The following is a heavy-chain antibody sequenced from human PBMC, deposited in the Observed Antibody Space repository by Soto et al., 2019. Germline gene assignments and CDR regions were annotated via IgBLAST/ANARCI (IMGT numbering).Heavy chain of an antibody. CDR3: ARECVDTVTSITIPFDY. J-gene: IGHJ4*02. D-gene: IGHD5-12*01. Sequence: PGGSLRLSCGTSGFTFSRCDMNWVRQAPGKGLEWVSFISSSASYMYYADSVKGRFTISRDNSKKSLYLQMNSLRADDTAVYYCARECVDTVTSITIPFDYWGQGALVTVSS. CDR1: GFTFSRCD. V-gene: IGHV3-21*01. CDR2: ISSSASYM.